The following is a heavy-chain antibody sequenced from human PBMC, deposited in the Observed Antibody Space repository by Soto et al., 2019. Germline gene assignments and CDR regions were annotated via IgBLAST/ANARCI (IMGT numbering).Heavy chain of an antibody. CDR3: AKDRGLRFSYGMDV. J-gene: IGHJ6*02. D-gene: IGHD3-3*01. CDR1: GFTFSSYG. V-gene: IGHV3-30*18. Sequence: QVQLVESGGGVVQPGRSLRLSCAASGFTFSSYGMHWVRQAPGKGLEWVAVISYDGSNKYYADSVKGRFTISRDNSKNPLYLQMNSLRAEDTAVYYCAKDRGLRFSYGMDVWGQGTTVTVSS. CDR2: ISYDGSNK.